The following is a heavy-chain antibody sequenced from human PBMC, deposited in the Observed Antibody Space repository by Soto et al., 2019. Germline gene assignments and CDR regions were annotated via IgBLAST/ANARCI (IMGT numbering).Heavy chain of an antibody. V-gene: IGHV3-30*18. CDR2: ISYDGSNK. CDR3: AKDSKLWLNYYYYGMDV. Sequence: GGSLRFSCAASGFTFSSYGMHWVRQAPGKGLEWVAVISYDGSNKYYADSVKGRFTISRDNSKNTLYLQMNSLRAEDTAVYYCAKDSKLWLNYYYYGMDVWGQGTTVTVSS. CDR1: GFTFSSYG. J-gene: IGHJ6*02. D-gene: IGHD5-18*01.